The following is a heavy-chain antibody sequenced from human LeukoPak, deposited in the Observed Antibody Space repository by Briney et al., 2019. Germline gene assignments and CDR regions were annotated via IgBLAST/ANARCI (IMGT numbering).Heavy chain of an antibody. Sequence: SETLSLTCTVSGGSISSYYWSWIRQPPGKGLEWIGYIYYSGSTNCNPSLKSRVTISVDTSKNQFSLKLSSVTAADTAVYYCARRPPRIAVAGIIWGQGTLVTVSS. D-gene: IGHD6-19*01. V-gene: IGHV4-59*08. CDR1: GGSISSYY. J-gene: IGHJ4*02. CDR3: ARRPPRIAVAGII. CDR2: IYYSGST.